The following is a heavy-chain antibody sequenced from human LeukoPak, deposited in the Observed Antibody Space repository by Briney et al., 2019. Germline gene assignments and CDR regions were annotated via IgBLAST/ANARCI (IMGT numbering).Heavy chain of an antibody. D-gene: IGHD5-18*01. CDR1: GYTLTELS. J-gene: IGHJ4*02. CDR2: FDPEDGET. CDR3: ATTHTAMVLHQIDY. V-gene: IGHV1-24*01. Sequence: ASVKVSCKVSGYTLTELSMHWVQQAPGKGLEWMGGFDPEDGETIYAQKFQGRVTMTEDTSTDTAYMELSSLRSEDTAVYYCATTHTAMVLHQIDYWGQGTLVTVSS.